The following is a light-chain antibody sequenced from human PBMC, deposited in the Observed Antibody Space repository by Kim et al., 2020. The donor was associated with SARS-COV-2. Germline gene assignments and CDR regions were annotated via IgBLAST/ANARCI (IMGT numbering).Light chain of an antibody. CDR3: QQSHTAPLLT. CDR2: AAS. CDR1: QNINSF. V-gene: IGKV1-39*01. Sequence: DIQMTQSPSSLAASVGDRVTITFRASQNINSFLNWYQQRPGKAPKLLIYAASTLQIGVPSRFSGSGSGTDFTLTITSLQPEDVATYYCQQSHTAPLLTFGGGTKVDIK. J-gene: IGKJ4*01.